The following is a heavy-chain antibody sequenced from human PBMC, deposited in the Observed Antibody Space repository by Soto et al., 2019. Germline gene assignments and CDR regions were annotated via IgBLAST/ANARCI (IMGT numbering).Heavy chain of an antibody. CDR2: ISYDGSNK. CDR3: AKDEYSSSPASYYYGMDV. CDR1: GFTLSSYA. J-gene: IGHJ6*02. V-gene: IGHV3-30*18. Sequence: PGGSLRLSCAASGFTLSSYAMSWVRQAPGKGLEWVAVISYDGSNKYYADSVKGRFTISRDNSKNTLYLQMNSLRAEDTAVYYCAKDEYSSSPASYYYGMDVWGQGTTVTVS. D-gene: IGHD6-6*01.